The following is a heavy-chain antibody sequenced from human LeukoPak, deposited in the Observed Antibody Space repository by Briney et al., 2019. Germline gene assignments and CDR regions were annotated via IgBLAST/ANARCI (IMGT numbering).Heavy chain of an antibody. CDR2: IYYSGST. CDR3: ASVYDSSGYHYYFDY. J-gene: IGHJ4*02. D-gene: IGHD3-22*01. V-gene: IGHV4-59*01. CDR1: GGSISSYY. Sequence: SETLSLTCTVSGGSISSYYWSWIRQPPGKGLEWIGYIYYSGSTNYNPSLKSRVTISVDTSKNQFSLKLSSVTAADTAVYYCASVYDSSGYHYYFDYWGQGTLVTVSS.